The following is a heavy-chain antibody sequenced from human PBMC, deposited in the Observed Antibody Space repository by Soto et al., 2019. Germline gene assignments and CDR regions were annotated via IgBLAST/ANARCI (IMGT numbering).Heavy chain of an antibody. CDR2: INPNSGGT. CDR1: GYTFTGYY. J-gene: IGHJ4*02. Sequence: QVQLVQSGAEVKKPGASVKVSCKASGYTFTGYYMHWVRQAPGQGLEWMGWINPNSGGTNYAQKFQGWVTMTRDTSISTAYMELSRLRSDDTAVYYCARGSGIVGATRKSYFDSWGQGTLVTVSS. CDR3: ARGSGIVGATRKSYFDS. V-gene: IGHV1-2*04. D-gene: IGHD1-26*01.